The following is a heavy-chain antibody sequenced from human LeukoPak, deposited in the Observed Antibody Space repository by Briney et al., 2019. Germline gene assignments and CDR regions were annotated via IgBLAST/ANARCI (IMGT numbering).Heavy chain of an antibody. Sequence: MASETLSLTCTVSGGSISNYYWSWIRQPPGKGLEWIGYVYYSGSTNYNPSLKSRVTIPVDTSENQFSLKLNSVTAADTAVYYCARGFSGYYSFDYWGQGTLVTVSS. J-gene: IGHJ4*02. CDR1: GGSISNYY. D-gene: IGHD3-22*01. V-gene: IGHV4-59*01. CDR2: VYYSGST. CDR3: ARGFSGYYSFDY.